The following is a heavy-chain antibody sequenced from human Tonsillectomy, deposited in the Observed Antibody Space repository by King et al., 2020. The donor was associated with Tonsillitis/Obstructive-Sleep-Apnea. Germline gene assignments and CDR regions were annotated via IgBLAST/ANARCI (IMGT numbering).Heavy chain of an antibody. CDR1: GFTFSNYW. J-gene: IGHJ4*02. CDR2: IKQDGSEK. D-gene: IGHD6-13*01. CDR3: ARAQYSSWDY. Sequence: VQLVESGGGLVQPGGSLRLSCAASGFTFSNYWMTWVRQAPGKGLEWVANIKQDGSEKYYVDSVKGRYTISRDNGNNSLYLQMNSLRAEDTAVYYCARAQYSSWDYWGQGTLLTVSS. V-gene: IGHV3-7*03.